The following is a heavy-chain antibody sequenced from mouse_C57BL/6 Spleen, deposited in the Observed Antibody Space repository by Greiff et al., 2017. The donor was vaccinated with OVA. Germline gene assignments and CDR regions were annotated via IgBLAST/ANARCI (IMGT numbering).Heavy chain of an antibody. D-gene: IGHD2-4*01. CDR3: AREAYDYDGYAVDY. V-gene: IGHV1-18*01. J-gene: IGHJ4*01. Sequence: VQLQQSGPELVKPGASVKIPCKASGYTFTDYNMDWVKQSHGKSLEWIGDINPNNGGTIYNQKFKGKATLTVDKSSSTAYMELRSLTSEDTAVYYCAREAYDYDGYAVDYWGQGTSVTVSS. CDR1: GYTFTDYN. CDR2: INPNNGGT.